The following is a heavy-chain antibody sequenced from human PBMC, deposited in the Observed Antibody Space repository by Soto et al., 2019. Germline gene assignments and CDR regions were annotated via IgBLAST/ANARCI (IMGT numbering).Heavy chain of an antibody. CDR3: AKAGVQWLVQGF. V-gene: IGHV3-30*18. Sequence: QVQLVESGGGVVQPGRSLRLSCAASGFTFSTYGMQWVRQAPGKGLEWVAVISYDGINKFYADTVKGRFTISRDKSKNTLYLQMNILSAEDTAVYFCAKAGVQWLVQGFWGQGTLVTVSS. CDR1: GFTFSTYG. J-gene: IGHJ4*02. D-gene: IGHD6-19*01. CDR2: ISYDGINK.